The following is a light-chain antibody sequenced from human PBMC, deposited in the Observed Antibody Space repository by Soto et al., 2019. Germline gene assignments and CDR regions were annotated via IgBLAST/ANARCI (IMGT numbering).Light chain of an antibody. Sequence: QSALTQPPSVSGSPGQSGTISCTGTSSDVGSYNRVSWYQQPPGTAPKLMIYEVSNRPSGVPDRFSGSKSGNTASLTISGRQAEDEADYFCSSYTSSSPYVVFGGGTKVTVL. CDR3: SSYTSSSPYVV. J-gene: IGLJ2*01. V-gene: IGLV2-18*02. CDR2: EVS. CDR1: SSDVGSYNR.